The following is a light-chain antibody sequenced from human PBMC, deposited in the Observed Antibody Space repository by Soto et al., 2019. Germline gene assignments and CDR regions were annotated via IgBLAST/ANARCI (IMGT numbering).Light chain of an antibody. CDR3: QQYGRSSGWT. Sequence: EIVLTQSPGTLSLSPGERATLSCRASQSVSSNYFAWYQQKPGQAPRVLLYGASSRATGIPDRFSGSGSGTDFTLTITSLEAEDFAVYYCQQYGRSSGWTFGQGTKVEVK. CDR2: GAS. J-gene: IGKJ1*01. CDR1: QSVSSNY. V-gene: IGKV3-20*01.